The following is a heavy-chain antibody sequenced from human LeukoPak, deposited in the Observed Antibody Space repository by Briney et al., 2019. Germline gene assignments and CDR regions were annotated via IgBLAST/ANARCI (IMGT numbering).Heavy chain of an antibody. CDR3: ARDSPAGGTYFVY. D-gene: IGHD1-26*01. Sequence: PGGSLRLSCAASGFTFSTYTRYWVRQAPGKGLEWVSSISSSSSYIYYADSVKGRFTISRDNAKNSLYLQMNSLRAEDTAVYYCARDSPAGGTYFVYWGQGTLVTVSS. CDR1: GFTFSTYT. V-gene: IGHV3-21*01. CDR2: ISSSSSYI. J-gene: IGHJ4*02.